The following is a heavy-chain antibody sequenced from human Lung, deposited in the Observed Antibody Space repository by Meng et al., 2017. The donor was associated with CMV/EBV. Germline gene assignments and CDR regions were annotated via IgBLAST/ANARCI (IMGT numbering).Heavy chain of an antibody. CDR1: GFTFGDYA. CDR2: IRSKAYGGTT. J-gene: IGHJ6*02. CDR3: TRKLLSYYYYGMDV. Sequence: GESLKISCTASGFTFGDYAMSWVCQAPGKGLEWVGFIRSKAYGGTTEYAASVKGRFTISRDDSKSIAYLQMDSLKTEDTAVYYCTRKLLSYYYYGMDVWGQGTTVTVSS. D-gene: IGHD2-2*01. V-gene: IGHV3-49*04.